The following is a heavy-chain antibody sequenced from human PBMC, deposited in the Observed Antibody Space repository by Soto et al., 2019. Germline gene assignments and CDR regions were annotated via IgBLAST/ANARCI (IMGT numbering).Heavy chain of an antibody. CDR2: ISAYNGNT. V-gene: IGHV1-18*04. CDR1: GYTFSSYD. CDR3: ARVPIVVVTAANYYGMDV. D-gene: IGHD2-21*02. J-gene: IGHJ6*02. Sequence: QVQLVQSGAEVKKPGASVKVSCKASGYTFSSYDISWVRQAPGQGLEWMGWISAYNGNTNYAQNLQGRVTMTTDTSTTTAYMELRSLRSDDTVVYYCARVPIVVVTAANYYGMDVWGQGTTVTVSS.